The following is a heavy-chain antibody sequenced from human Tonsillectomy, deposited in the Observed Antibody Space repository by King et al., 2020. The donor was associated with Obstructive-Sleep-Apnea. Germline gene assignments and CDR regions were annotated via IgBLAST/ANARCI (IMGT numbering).Heavy chain of an antibody. J-gene: IGHJ5*02. Sequence: TLKESGPTLVNPTQTLTLTCTFSGFSLSTYGVGVGWIRQPPGKALEWLTLTYWDGDNRYSPSLKNRLASTKDTSKNQVVRTMTNMDPVDTATYYCAHQSKGYSKMNWFGPWGQGTLVTVSS. CDR3: AHQSKGYSKMNWFGP. V-gene: IGHV2-5*02. CDR2: TYWDGDN. CDR1: GFSLSTYGVG. D-gene: IGHD4-23*01.